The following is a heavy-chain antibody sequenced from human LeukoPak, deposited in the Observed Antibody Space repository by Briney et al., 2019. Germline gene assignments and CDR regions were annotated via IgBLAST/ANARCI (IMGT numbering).Heavy chain of an antibody. CDR3: ATLRYCSSTSCSSYSGMDV. V-gene: IGHV4-39*01. CDR2: IYYSGST. CDR1: GGSISSSSYY. D-gene: IGHD2-2*01. Sequence: PSETLSLTCTVSGGSISSSSYYWGWIRQPPGKGLEWIGSIYYSGSTYYNPSLKSRVTVSVDTSKNQFSLKLSSVTAADTAVYYCATLRYCSSTSCSSYSGMDVWGQGTTVTVSS. J-gene: IGHJ6*02.